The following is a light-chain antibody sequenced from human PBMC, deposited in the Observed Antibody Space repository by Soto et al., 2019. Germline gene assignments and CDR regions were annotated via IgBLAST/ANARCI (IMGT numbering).Light chain of an antibody. Sequence: SYELAQPPSVSVAPGKTARITCGGNNIGSQSVHWYQQKPGQAPLVVIYYDSDRPSGIPERFSGSNSGNTATLTVSRVEAGDEADYYCQVWDSSSDHPGVFGGGTKLTVL. CDR2: YDS. J-gene: IGLJ2*01. CDR1: NIGSQS. CDR3: QVWDSSSDHPGV. V-gene: IGLV3-21*04.